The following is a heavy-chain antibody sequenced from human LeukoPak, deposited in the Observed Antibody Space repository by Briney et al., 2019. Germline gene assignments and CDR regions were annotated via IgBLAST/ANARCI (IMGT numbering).Heavy chain of an antibody. CDR1: GFTFDDYG. J-gene: IGHJ5*02. Sequence: RSGGSLRLSCAASGFTFDDYGMSWVRQAPGKGLEWVSGINWNGGSTGYADSVKGRFTISRDNAKNSLYLQMNSLRAEDTALYYCARHEGVETMVRGNNWFDPWGQGTLVTVSS. CDR2: INWNGGST. V-gene: IGHV3-20*04. D-gene: IGHD3-10*01. CDR3: ARHEGVETMVRGNNWFDP.